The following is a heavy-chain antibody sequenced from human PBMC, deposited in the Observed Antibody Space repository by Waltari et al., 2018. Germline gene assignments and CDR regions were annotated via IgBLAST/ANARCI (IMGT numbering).Heavy chain of an antibody. CDR1: GGSFSTYF. V-gene: IGHV4-34*01. CDR3: ARDYFGSGSHSDYPYYNYYGMDV. J-gene: IGHJ6*02. Sequence: QVQLQQWGAGLLKHSETLTLNCAVYGGSFSTYFWTWFRQSPGTGLEWLGESNHSERTNYNPSLKSRVTISIDTSKNQFSLKLSSVTAADTAVYYCARDYFGSGSHSDYPYYNYYGMDVWGQGTTVIVSS. D-gene: IGHD3-10*01. CDR2: SNHSERT.